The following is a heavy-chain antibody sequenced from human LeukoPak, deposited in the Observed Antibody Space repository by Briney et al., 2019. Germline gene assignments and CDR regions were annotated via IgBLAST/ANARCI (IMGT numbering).Heavy chain of an antibody. D-gene: IGHD1-26*01. CDR2: INPSGGST. CDR1: GYTFTSYY. Sequence: ASVKVSCKASGYTFTSYYMHWVRQAPGQGLEWMGIINPSGGSTSYAQKLQGRVTMTRDMSTSTVYMELSSLRSEDTAVYYCAASGGSYYDYWGQGTLVTVSS. V-gene: IGHV1-46*01. CDR3: AASGGSYYDY. J-gene: IGHJ4*02.